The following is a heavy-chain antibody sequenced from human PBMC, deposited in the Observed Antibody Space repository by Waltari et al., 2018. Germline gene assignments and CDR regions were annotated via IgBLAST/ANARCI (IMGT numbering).Heavy chain of an antibody. CDR2: IYYSGST. V-gene: IGHV4-59*01. Sequence: QVQLQESGPGLVKPSETLSLTCTVSGGSISSYYWSWIRQPPGKGLEWIGYIYYSGSTNYNPSLKSRVTRSVDTSKNQFSLKLSSATAADTAVYYWARVPVLLWFGDPRGYGMDVWGQGTTVTVSS. CDR1: GGSISSYY. CDR3: ARVPVLLWFGDPRGYGMDV. D-gene: IGHD3-10*01. J-gene: IGHJ6*02.